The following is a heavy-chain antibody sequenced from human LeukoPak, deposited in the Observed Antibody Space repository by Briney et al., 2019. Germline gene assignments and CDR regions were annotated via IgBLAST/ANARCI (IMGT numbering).Heavy chain of an antibody. V-gene: IGHV3-30*01. CDR2: ISYDGSNK. CDR3: ARDSSSWYWAGLNGSEYYFDY. D-gene: IGHD6-13*01. J-gene: IGHJ4*02. Sequence: PGGSLRLSCAASGFTFSSYAMHWVRQAPGKGLEWVAVISYDGSNKYYADSVKGRFTISRDNSKNTLYLQMNSLRAEDTAVYYCARDSSSWYWAGLNGSEYYFDYWGQGTLVTVSS. CDR1: GFTFSSYA.